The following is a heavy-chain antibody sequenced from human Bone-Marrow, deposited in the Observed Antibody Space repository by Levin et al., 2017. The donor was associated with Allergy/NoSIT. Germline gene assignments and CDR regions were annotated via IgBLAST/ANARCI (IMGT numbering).Heavy chain of an antibody. Sequence: ASVKVSCKASGYAFTNYAMNWVRQAPGQRVEWMGWINTNTGNPTYAQGFTGRFVFSLDTSVSTAYLQISSLKAEDTAIYYCARNTGDWGNYFDYWGLGTLVTVST. CDR1: GYAFTNYA. V-gene: IGHV7-4-1*02. D-gene: IGHD7-27*01. CDR3: ARNTGDWGNYFDY. CDR2: INTNTGNP. J-gene: IGHJ4*02.